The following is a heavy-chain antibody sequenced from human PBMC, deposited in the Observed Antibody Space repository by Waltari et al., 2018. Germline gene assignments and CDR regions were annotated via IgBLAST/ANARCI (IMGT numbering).Heavy chain of an antibody. CDR2: INPNRGGT. CDR1: GYTFTGYY. Sequence: QVQLVQSGAEVKKPGASVKVSCKASGYTFTGYYMHWVRQAPGQGLEWMGRINPNRGGTNYAQKFQGRVTMTRDTSISTAYMELSRLRSDDTAVYYCARVPKSEGWFDPWGQGTLVTVSS. J-gene: IGHJ5*02. V-gene: IGHV1-2*06. CDR3: ARVPKSEGWFDP.